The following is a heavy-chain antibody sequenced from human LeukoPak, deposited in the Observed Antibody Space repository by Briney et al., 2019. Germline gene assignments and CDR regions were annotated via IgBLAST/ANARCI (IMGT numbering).Heavy chain of an antibody. D-gene: IGHD2-15*01. CDR3: ARVVRRIANWFDP. Sequence: ASVKVSCKASGYTFTGYYMHWVRQAPGQGLEWMGWIKPNRGGTNYAQKFQGRVTMTRDTSISKAYMELSRLRADDTAVYFCARVVRRIANWFDPWGQGTLVTVS. V-gene: IGHV1-2*02. CDR2: IKPNRGGT. CDR1: GYTFTGYY. J-gene: IGHJ5*02.